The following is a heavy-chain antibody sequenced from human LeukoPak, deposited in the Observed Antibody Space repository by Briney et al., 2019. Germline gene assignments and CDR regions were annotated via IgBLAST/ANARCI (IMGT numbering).Heavy chain of an antibody. J-gene: IGHJ4*02. D-gene: IGHD2-15*01. CDR1: GGSISSGGYY. V-gene: IGHV4-31*03. CDR3: ARAVLGGSYPIDY. Sequence: SETLSPTCTVSGGSISSGGYYWSWIRQHPGKGLEWIGYIYYSGSTYYNPSLKSRVTISVDTSKNQFSLKLSSVTAEDTAVYYCARAVLGGSYPIDYWGQGTLVTVSS. CDR2: IYYSGST.